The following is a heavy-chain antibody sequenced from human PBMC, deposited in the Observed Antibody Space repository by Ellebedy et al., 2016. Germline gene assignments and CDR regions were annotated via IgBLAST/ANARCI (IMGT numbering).Heavy chain of an antibody. Sequence: GESLKISCAASGFPFSTSFMNWARQAPGTGLEWVAVFLYDGRNKYYPDSVKGRFTVSRDISKSTLYLQMNSLRSEDTAVYYCAREANTGYYRTVDYWGQGTLLTVSS. D-gene: IGHD3-9*01. CDR2: FLYDGRNK. V-gene: IGHV3-30*03. CDR3: AREANTGYYRTVDY. J-gene: IGHJ4*02. CDR1: GFPFSTSF.